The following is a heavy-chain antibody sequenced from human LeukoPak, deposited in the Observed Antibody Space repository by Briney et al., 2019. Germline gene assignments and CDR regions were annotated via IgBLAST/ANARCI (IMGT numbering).Heavy chain of an antibody. V-gene: IGHV4-59*08. J-gene: IGHJ4*02. D-gene: IGHD6-6*01. CDR2: IYYSGST. CDR3: ARYSSSSLGAGGFDY. CDR1: GGSISSYY. Sequence: PSETLSLTRTVSGGSISSYYWSWIRQPPGKGLEWIGYIYYSGSTNYNPSLNSRVTISVDTSKNQFSLKLSSVTAADTAVYYCARYSSSSLGAGGFDYWGQGILVTVSS.